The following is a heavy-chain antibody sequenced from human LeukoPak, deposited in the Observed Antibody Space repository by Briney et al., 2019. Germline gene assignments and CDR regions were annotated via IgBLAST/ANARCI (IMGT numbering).Heavy chain of an antibody. CDR3: ARDLASGWSRRAGMDV. D-gene: IGHD6-19*01. CDR2: INHSGST. CDR1: GGSFSGYY. Sequence: SETLSLTCAVYGGSFSGYYWSWIRQPPGKALEWIGEINHSGSTNYNPSLKSRVTISVDTSKNQFSLKLSSVTAADTAVYYCARDLASGWSRRAGMDVWGQGTTVTVSS. V-gene: IGHV4-34*01. J-gene: IGHJ6*02.